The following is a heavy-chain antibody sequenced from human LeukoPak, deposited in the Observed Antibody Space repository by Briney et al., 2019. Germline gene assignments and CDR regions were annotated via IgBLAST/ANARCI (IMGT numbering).Heavy chain of an antibody. J-gene: IGHJ4*02. CDR3: ARVGRGDYVWGSYSFDY. CDR1: GDSISSYH. V-gene: IGHV4-59*01. D-gene: IGHD3-16*01. CDR2: ISYSGST. Sequence: SETLSLTRTVSGDSISSYHWSWIRQPPGKGLEWIGYISYSGSTNYNPSLKSRVTISIDTSKNQFSLKLSSVTAADTAVYYCARVGRGDYVWGSYSFDYWGQGTLVTVSS.